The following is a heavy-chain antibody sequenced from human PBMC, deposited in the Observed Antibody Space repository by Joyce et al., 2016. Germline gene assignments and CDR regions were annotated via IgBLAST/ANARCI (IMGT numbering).Heavy chain of an antibody. D-gene: IGHD6-19*01. CDR2: IYSSGGT. CDR3: ARGVAGATFYF. J-gene: IGHJ4*02. CDR1: GGSINTGSYY. V-gene: IGHV4-39*01. Sequence: QLQLQESGPGLVKPSETLSLTCSVSGGSINTGSYYWVWIRRSPGKEPEWNASIYSSGGTYYNPSLKSRVTISIDTSKSKVSLRLTSVTATDTAVYYCARGVAGATFYFWGQGTLVTVSS.